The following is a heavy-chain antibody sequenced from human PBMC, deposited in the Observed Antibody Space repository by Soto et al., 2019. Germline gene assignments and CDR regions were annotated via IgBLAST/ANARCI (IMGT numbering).Heavy chain of an antibody. CDR3: ARDLITMVRGVNRWFDP. J-gene: IGHJ5*02. Sequence: PSETLSLTCAVYGGSFSGYYWSWIRQPPGKGLEWIGEINHSGSTNYNPSLKSRVTISVDTSKNQFSLKLSSVTAADTAVYYCARDLITMVRGVNRWFDPWGQGTLVTVSS. D-gene: IGHD3-10*01. CDR1: GGSFSGYY. CDR2: INHSGST. V-gene: IGHV4-34*01.